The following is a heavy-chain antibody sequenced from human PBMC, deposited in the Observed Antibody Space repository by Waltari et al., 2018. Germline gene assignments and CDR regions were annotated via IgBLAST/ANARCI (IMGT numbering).Heavy chain of an antibody. CDR3: ARGGFDTNSYFDL. Sequence: QVQLHESGPGLGKPSETLSLTCAVSGYPICSGFYWGWIRQPPGKDLAWIGSVSHSGGTFYNPSLKSRVTISMDTSKNQLSLKVTSVTAADTAIYYCARGGFDTNSYFDLWGRGTLVTVSS. CDR1: GYPICSGFY. J-gene: IGHJ2*01. V-gene: IGHV4-38-2*01. CDR2: VSHSGGT. D-gene: IGHD2-8*01.